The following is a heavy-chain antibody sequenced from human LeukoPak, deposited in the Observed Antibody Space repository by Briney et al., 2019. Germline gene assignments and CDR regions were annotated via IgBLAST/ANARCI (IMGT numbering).Heavy chain of an antibody. V-gene: IGHV1-2*02. D-gene: IGHD2-15*01. CDR1: GYTFTGYY. Sequence: ASVKVSCKASGYTFTGYYMHWVRQAPGQGLEWMGWINPNSGGTNYAQKFQGRVTMTRDTSISTAYMELSRLRSDDTAVYYCAGVRKMVGSAFDIWGQGTMVTVSS. J-gene: IGHJ3*02. CDR3: AGVRKMVGSAFDI. CDR2: INPNSGGT.